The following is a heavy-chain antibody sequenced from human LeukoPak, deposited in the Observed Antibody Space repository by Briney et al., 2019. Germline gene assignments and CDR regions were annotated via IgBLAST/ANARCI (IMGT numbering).Heavy chain of an antibody. J-gene: IGHJ4*02. CDR3: ARGTGLFDY. CDR2: LSSASSFI. CDR1: GFTFTGYA. D-gene: IGHD1-1*01. Sequence: PGGSLRLSCAASGFTFTGYAMNWIRQAPGKGLEWVSSLSSASSFIYYADSVKGRFTISRDNAKNSLYLQMNSLRAEDTAVYYCARGTGLFDYWGQGTLVTVSS. V-gene: IGHV3-21*01.